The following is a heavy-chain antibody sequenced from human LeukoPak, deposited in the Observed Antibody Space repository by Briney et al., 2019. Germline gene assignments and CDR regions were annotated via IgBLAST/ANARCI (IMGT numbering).Heavy chain of an antibody. CDR1: GYTFTSYG. Sequence: ASVKVSCKASGYTFTSYGISWVRQAPGQGLEWMGWISAYNGNTNYAQKLQGRVTMTTDTSTSTAYMELRSLRSDDTAVYYCARVYGDYDHYYFDYWGQGTLVTVSS. CDR2: ISAYNGNT. CDR3: ARVYGDYDHYYFDY. J-gene: IGHJ4*02. D-gene: IGHD4-17*01. V-gene: IGHV1-18*01.